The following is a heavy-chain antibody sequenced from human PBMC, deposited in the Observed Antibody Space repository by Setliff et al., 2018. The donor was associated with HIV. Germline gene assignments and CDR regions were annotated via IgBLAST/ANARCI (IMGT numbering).Heavy chain of an antibody. CDR3: STLVGANPYHDAFDV. CDR2: IKSKTDGGTK. D-gene: IGHD1-26*01. V-gene: IGHV3-15*07. CDR1: GFTFSNAW. Sequence: GGSLRLSCAASGFTFSNAWMNWVRQAPGKGLEWVGRIKSKTDGGTKDYAAPVKGRFTISVDDSKTTLYLQMNSLKTEDTAVYYCSTLVGANPYHDAFDVWGQGTKVTVSS. J-gene: IGHJ3*01.